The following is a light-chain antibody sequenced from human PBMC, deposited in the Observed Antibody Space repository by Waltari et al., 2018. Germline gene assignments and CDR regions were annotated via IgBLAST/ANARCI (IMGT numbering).Light chain of an antibody. CDR3: NSYTSSSTLV. Sequence: QSDLTQPASVSGSPGQSITISCTGTSSDVGAYNYVSWYQQHPGRAPKLMIYEVSKRPSGVANRFSGSKSGNTASLTISGLQAEDEADYYCNSYTSSSTLVFGGGTKLTVL. J-gene: IGLJ2*01. V-gene: IGLV2-14*01. CDR1: SSDVGAYNY. CDR2: EVS.